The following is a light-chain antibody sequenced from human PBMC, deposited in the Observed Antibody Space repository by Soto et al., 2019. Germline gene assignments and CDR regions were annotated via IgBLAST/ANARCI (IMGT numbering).Light chain of an antibody. CDR1: QSVGSY. V-gene: IGKV3-11*02. J-gene: IGKJ4*01. CDR2: DAS. Sequence: EIEVTQSPATLSLSPGERATLSCRTSQSVGSYLAWYQKKPGEAPRLLIYDASNRATGIPSRFSGGGSGRDFTLTISSLEPEDFAVYYCQQRSYWAPLTFGGGTKVEI. CDR3: QQRSYWAPLT.